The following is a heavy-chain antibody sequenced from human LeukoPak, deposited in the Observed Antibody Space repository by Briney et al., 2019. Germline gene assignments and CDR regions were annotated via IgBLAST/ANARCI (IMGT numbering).Heavy chain of an antibody. J-gene: IGHJ4*02. V-gene: IGHV3-53*01. Sequence: GGSLRLSCAASGFTVSSNYMTWVRQAPGKRLEWVSVVYTGGSTYSADSVKGRFTISRDNSKNTLYLQMNSLRAEDTAVYYCARGLAAAGLYFDYWGQGTLVTVSS. CDR2: VYTGGST. D-gene: IGHD6-13*01. CDR3: ARGLAAAGLYFDY. CDR1: GFTVSSNY.